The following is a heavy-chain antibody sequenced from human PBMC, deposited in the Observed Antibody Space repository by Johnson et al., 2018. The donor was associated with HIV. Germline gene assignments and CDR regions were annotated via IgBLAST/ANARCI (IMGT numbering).Heavy chain of an antibody. J-gene: IGHJ3*02. V-gene: IGHV3-20*04. CDR3: ARDSDSLYAFDI. CDR1: GFTFDDYG. Sequence: VQLVESGGGLVKPGGSLRLSCAASGFTFDDYGMTWVRQAPGKGLEWVSCIYWNGGRTAYADSVKGRFTISRDNAKNSLYLQMNSLRAEDTAVYYCARDSDSLYAFDIWGQGTMVTVSS. D-gene: IGHD3-22*01. CDR2: IYWNGGRT.